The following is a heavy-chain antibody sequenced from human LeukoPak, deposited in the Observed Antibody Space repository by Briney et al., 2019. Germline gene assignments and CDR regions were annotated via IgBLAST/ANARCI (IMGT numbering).Heavy chain of an antibody. V-gene: IGHV4-4*07. CDR3: AGGDYYDSSGYYDY. D-gene: IGHD3-22*01. J-gene: IGHJ4*02. CDR1: GGSNSSYF. CDR2: IYTSGST. Sequence: PSETLSLTCTVSGGSNSSYFWSWIRQPAGKGLEWIGHIYTSGSTNYNPSLKSRVTISVDTSKNQFSLKLSSVAAADTAVYYCAGGDYYDSSGYYDYWGQGTLVTVSS.